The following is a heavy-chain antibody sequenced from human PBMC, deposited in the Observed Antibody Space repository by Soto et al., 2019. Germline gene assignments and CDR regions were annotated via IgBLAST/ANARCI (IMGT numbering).Heavy chain of an antibody. V-gene: IGHV3-48*01. J-gene: IGHJ6*02. Sequence: PGGSLRLSCAASGFTFSSYSMNWVRQAPGKGLEWVSYISSSSSTIYYADSVKGRFTISRDNAKNSLYLQMNSLRAEDTAVYYCAKDYVHSSSWYDRDYYGMDVWGQGTTVTVSS. D-gene: IGHD6-13*01. CDR1: GFTFSSYS. CDR2: ISSSSSTI. CDR3: AKDYVHSSSWYDRDYYGMDV.